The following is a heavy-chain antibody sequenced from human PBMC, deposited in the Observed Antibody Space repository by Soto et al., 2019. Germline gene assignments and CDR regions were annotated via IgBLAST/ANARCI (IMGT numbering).Heavy chain of an antibody. D-gene: IGHD6-19*01. Sequence: VKGSCKGAGSAFTSYYVDWVRQAHGQGLEWMGIINPSSGSTSYAQNFQGRVTMTTDTSTSTAYMELRSLRSDDTAVYYCARVSSRYWQWLGPDDYWGQGTLVTVSS. V-gene: IGHV1-46*01. CDR3: ARVSSRYWQWLGPDDY. CDR1: GSAFTSYY. J-gene: IGHJ4*02. CDR2: INPSSGST.